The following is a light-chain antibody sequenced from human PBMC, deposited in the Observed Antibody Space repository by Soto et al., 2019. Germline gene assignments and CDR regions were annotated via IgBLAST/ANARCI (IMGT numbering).Light chain of an antibody. Sequence: QLVLTQPASVSGSPGQSITISCTGTSSDVGGYNYVSWYQQHPGKAPKLMIYEVSNRPSGVSNRFSGSKSGNTASLTISGLQAEDEADYYCSSYTSSSFYVFGTGTKLTVL. CDR2: EVS. V-gene: IGLV2-14*01. CDR1: SSDVGGYNY. CDR3: SSYTSSSFYV. J-gene: IGLJ1*01.